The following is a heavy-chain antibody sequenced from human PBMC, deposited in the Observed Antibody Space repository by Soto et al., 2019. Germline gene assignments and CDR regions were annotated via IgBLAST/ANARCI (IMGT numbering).Heavy chain of an antibody. CDR1: GFTFSSYA. D-gene: IGHD3-22*01. Sequence: GGSLRLSCAASGFTFSSYAMSWVRQAPGKGLEWVSAISGSGGSTYYADSVKGRFTISRDNSKNTLYLQMNSLRAEDTAVYYCAKDLYYYDSSGYSNWFDPWGQGTLVTVSS. CDR2: ISGSGGST. J-gene: IGHJ5*02. V-gene: IGHV3-23*01. CDR3: AKDLYYYDSSGYSNWFDP.